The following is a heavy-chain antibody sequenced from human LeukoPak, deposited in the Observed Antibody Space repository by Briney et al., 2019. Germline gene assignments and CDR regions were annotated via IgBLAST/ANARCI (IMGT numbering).Heavy chain of an antibody. CDR3: ARDGTSTDDY. CDR2: ISGNNDNP. CDR1: GYTFSNFG. V-gene: IGHV1-18*01. D-gene: IGHD1-26*01. J-gene: IGHJ4*02. Sequence: GASVKLSCTASGYTFSNFGINWVRQAPGQGLEWMGWISGNNDNPNYGQKFQGRFTVTTVSSTNTAYMELRNLRLDDTAVYYCARDGTSTDDYWGQGTLCSVSS.